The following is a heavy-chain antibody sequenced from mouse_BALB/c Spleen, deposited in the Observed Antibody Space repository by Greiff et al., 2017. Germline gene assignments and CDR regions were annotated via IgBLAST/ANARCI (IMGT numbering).Heavy chain of an antibody. CDR2: IRSKSNNYAT. CDR3: VRHGLPGAMDD. Sequence: EVQLVESGGGLVQPKGSLKLSCAASGFTFNTYAMNWVRQAPGKGLEWVARIRSKSNNYATYYADSVKDRFNISRDDSQSILYLQMNNLKTEDTAMYYCVRHGLPGAMDDWGEGTTVTVSS. D-gene: IGHD2-10*01. J-gene: IGHJ4*01. V-gene: IGHV10-1*02. CDR1: GFTFNTYA.